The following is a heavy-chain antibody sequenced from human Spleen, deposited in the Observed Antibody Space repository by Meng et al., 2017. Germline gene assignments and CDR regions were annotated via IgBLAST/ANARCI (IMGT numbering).Heavy chain of an antibody. CDR1: GVSITNNNW. Sequence: QVNLQESGPGQVKPSGTLSLTCTVSGVSITNNNWWNWVRQPPGKGLEWIGEVYHDGSTDYNPSLKSRVTISVDRSNNQFSLRLTSVTAADTAIYYCARGYRSKWWYFDYWGHGTLVTVSS. D-gene: IGHD2-15*01. CDR3: ARGYRSKWWYFDY. CDR2: VYHDGST. V-gene: IGHV4-4*02. J-gene: IGHJ4*01.